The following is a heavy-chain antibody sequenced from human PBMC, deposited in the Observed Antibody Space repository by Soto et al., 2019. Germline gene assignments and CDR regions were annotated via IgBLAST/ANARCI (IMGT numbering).Heavy chain of an antibody. D-gene: IGHD6-13*01. V-gene: IGHV1-69*13. CDR2: IIPIFGTA. CDR3: ARMAAAGHYYGMDV. CDR1: GYTFTGYY. Sequence: SVKVSCKASGYTFTGYYMHWVRQAPGQGLEWMGGIIPIFGTANYAQKFQGRVTITADESTSTAYMELSSLRSEDTAVYYCARMAAAGHYYGMDVWGQGTTVTVSS. J-gene: IGHJ6*02.